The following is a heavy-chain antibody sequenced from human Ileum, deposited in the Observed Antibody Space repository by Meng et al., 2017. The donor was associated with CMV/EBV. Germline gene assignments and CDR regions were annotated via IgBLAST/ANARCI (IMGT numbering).Heavy chain of an antibody. V-gene: IGHV3-23*01. Sequence: GGSLRLSCAASGFTFSSYAMSWVRQAPGKGLVWVARINGGANSINYADSVKGRFIISRDNSKNTLYLQMNSLRLEDTAVYYCGRDSGADSVATGDFDYWGQGTLVTVSS. CDR3: GRDSGADSVATGDFDY. D-gene: IGHD5-12*01. CDR1: GFTFSSYA. CDR2: INGGANSI. J-gene: IGHJ4*02.